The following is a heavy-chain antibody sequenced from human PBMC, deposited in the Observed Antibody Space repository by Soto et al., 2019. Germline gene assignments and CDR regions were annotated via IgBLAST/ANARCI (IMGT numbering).Heavy chain of an antibody. Sequence: PGGSLRLSCAASGFIFSDHYMDWVRQAPGKGLEWVGRSANKADSYTTEYGASVKGRFTISRDDSKNSLYLQMNSRKPEDTAVYFCARLMGKRFDLWGQGTLVPVSS. CDR2: SANKADSYTT. V-gene: IGHV3-72*01. CDR1: GFIFSDHY. CDR3: ARLMGKRFDL. J-gene: IGHJ4*02. D-gene: IGHD2-8*01.